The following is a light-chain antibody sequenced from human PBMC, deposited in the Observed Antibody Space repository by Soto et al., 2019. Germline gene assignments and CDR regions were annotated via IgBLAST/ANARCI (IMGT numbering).Light chain of an antibody. J-gene: IGLJ1*01. V-gene: IGLV2-14*01. CDR3: ISYTSSSTLYV. CDR2: EVS. Sequence: QSALAQPASVSGSPGQSITISCTGTSSDVGSYNYVSWYQQHPGKAPKLMIYEVSNQPSGVSNRFSGSKSGNTASLTISGLQAEDEADYYCISYTSSSTLYVFGTGTKVTVL. CDR1: SSDVGSYNY.